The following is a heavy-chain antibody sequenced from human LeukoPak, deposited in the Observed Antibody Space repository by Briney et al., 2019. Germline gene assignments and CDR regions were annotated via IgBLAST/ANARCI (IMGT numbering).Heavy chain of an antibody. J-gene: IGHJ6*03. CDR2: ISYDGSNK. Sequence: HPGGSLRLSCAASGFTFSSYAMHWVRQAPGKGLEWVAVISYDGSNKYYADSVKGRFTISRDNSENTLYLQMNSLRAEDTAVHYCARGDCSSTSCYYYYYYYMDVWGKGTTVTVSS. V-gene: IGHV3-30-3*01. CDR1: GFTFSSYA. D-gene: IGHD2-2*01. CDR3: ARGDCSSTSCYYYYYYYMDV.